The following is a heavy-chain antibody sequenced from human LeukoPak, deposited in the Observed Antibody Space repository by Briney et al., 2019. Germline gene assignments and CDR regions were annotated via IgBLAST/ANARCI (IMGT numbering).Heavy chain of an antibody. Sequence: GGPVRLSCAASGFTVSSNYMGWARQAPGKGLEWVSVIYSDGSTYYADSVKGRFTLSRDNSKKTLYLQMNTLGAEDTAVYYCAREAYSSGWYKDYWGQGTLVADPS. CDR1: GFTVSSNY. V-gene: IGHV3-53*01. CDR2: IYSDGST. D-gene: IGHD6-19*01. J-gene: IGHJ4*02. CDR3: AREAYSSGWYKDY.